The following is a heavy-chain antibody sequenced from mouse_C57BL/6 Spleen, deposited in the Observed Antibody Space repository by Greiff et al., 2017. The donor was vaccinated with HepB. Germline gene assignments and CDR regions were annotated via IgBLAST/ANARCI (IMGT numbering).Heavy chain of an antibody. CDR2: IDPSDSYT. D-gene: IGHD3-2*02. J-gene: IGHJ3*01. Sequence: VQLQQPGAELVMPGASVKLSCKASGYTFTSYWMHWVKQRPGQGLEWIGEIDPSDSYTNYNQKFKGKSTLTLDKSSSTAYMQLSSLTSEDAAVYYCARGQLKLRAAYWGQGTLVTVSA. V-gene: IGHV1-69*01. CDR1: GYTFTSYW. CDR3: ARGQLKLRAAY.